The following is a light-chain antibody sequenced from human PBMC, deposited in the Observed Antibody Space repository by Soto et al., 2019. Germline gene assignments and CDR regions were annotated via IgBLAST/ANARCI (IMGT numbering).Light chain of an antibody. CDR2: EGS. CDR1: SSDVGSYNL. V-gene: IGLV2-23*03. Sequence: QSALTQPASVSGSPGQSITISCTGTSSDVGSYNLVSWYQQHPGKAPKLMIYEGSKRPSGVSNRFSGSKSGNTASLTISWLQAEDEADYYCCSYAGSSTFVVFGGGTKLTV. J-gene: IGLJ2*01. CDR3: CSYAGSSTFVV.